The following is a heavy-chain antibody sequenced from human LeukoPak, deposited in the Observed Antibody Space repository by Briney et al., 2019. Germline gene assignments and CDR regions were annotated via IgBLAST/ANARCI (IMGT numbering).Heavy chain of an antibody. J-gene: IGHJ4*02. CDR3: ARRYCSSTSCTLDF. CDR1: GFTFSSNE. Sequence: PGGSLRLSCAASGFTFSSNEMNWVRQAPGQGLEWVSYTSSSGSTTYYADSVKGRFIISRDNAKNSLYLQMNSLRAEDTAVYYCARRYCSSTSCTLDFWGQGALVTVSS. CDR2: TSSSGSTT. D-gene: IGHD2-2*01. V-gene: IGHV3-48*03.